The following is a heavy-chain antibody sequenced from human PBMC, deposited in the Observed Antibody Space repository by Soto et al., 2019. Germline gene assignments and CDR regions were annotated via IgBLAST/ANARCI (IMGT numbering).Heavy chain of an antibody. CDR3: ARGLRFLEWPPGFDP. CDR2: ISSSSSYI. V-gene: IGHV3-21*01. D-gene: IGHD3-3*01. CDR1: GFTFCSYS. J-gene: IGHJ5*02. Sequence: PGGSLRLCCAASGFTFCSYSMNWVRQAPGKGLEWVSSISSSSSYIYYADSVKGRFTISRDNAKNSLYLQMNSLRAEDTAVYYCARGLRFLEWPPGFDPWGQGTLVTVSS.